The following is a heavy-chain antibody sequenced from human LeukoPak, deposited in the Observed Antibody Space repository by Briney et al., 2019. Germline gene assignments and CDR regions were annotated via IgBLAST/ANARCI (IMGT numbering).Heavy chain of an antibody. D-gene: IGHD3-9*01. V-gene: IGHV3-21*01. CDR2: ISSSSSYI. Sequence: GGSLRLSCAASGFTFSSYSMNWVRQAPGKGLEWVSSISSSSSYIYYADSVKGRFTISRDNAKNSLYLQMNSLRAEDTAVYYCASTIFWPPKNFDYWGQGTLVTVSS. CDR3: ASTIFWPPKNFDY. J-gene: IGHJ4*02. CDR1: GFTFSSYS.